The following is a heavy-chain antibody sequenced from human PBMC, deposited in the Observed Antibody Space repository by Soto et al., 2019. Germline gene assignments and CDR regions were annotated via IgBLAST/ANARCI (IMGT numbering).Heavy chain of an antibody. CDR2: ISASSTYM. Sequence: GGSLRLSCTASGVIFSSYTMNWVRQAPGKGLEWVSSISASSTYMYYADSLKGRFTISRGNAYNSLYLQMNSLRAEDTAVYYCARGWLRDPWMYWGQGTLVTVS. J-gene: IGHJ4*02. V-gene: IGHV3-21*01. D-gene: IGHD5-12*01. CDR3: ARGWLRDPWMY. CDR1: GVIFSSYT.